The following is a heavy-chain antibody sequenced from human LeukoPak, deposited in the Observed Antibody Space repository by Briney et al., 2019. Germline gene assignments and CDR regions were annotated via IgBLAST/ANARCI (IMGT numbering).Heavy chain of an antibody. CDR2: IYHSGST. CDR1: GGSISSSNW. D-gene: IGHD3-22*01. CDR3: ARVYSSGYYPYFDY. J-gene: IGHJ4*02. Sequence: SETLSLACAVSGGSISSSNWWSWVRQPPGKGLGWIGEIYHSGSTNYNPSLKSRVTISVDKSKNQFSLKLSSVTAADTAVYYCARVYSSGYYPYFDYWGQGTLVTVSS. V-gene: IGHV4-4*02.